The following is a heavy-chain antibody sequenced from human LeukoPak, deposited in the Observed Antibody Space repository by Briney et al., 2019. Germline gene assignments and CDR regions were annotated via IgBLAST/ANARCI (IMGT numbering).Heavy chain of an antibody. V-gene: IGHV3-23*01. CDR2: ISGGGDFS. CDR3: ARDSGSYYAFVY. CDR1: GFTFITYS. J-gene: IGHJ4*02. D-gene: IGHD1-26*01. Sequence: GGSLRLSCAASGFTFITYSMSWVRQAPGKGLEWVSAISGGGDFSYYADSVTGRFTISRYNSKNTLFLQMNSPRAEDTAIYYCARDSGSYYAFVYWGQGTLVTVSS.